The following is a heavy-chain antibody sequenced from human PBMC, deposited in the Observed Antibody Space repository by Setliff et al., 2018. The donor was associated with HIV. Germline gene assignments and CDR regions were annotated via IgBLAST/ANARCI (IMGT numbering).Heavy chain of an antibody. CDR3: ARERPGDHYESTGYQLADWFDP. V-gene: IGHV1-69*04. CDR2: IIPIVTIA. D-gene: IGHD3-22*01. CDR1: GGSFTSYT. Sequence: SVKVSCKASGGSFTSYTFSWVRQAPGQGLEWMGRIIPIVTIAHYAEQFVGRVTITADKSTSTTYMEVSSLRSEDTAAYYCARERPGDHYESTGYQLADWFDPWGQGTLVTVSS. J-gene: IGHJ5*02.